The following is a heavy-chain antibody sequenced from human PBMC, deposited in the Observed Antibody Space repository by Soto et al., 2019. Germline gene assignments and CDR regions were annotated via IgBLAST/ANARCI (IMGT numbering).Heavy chain of an antibody. J-gene: IGHJ5*02. CDR2: MNPGSGDT. CDR3: ARMATFGSLNWFDP. Sequence: ASVKVSCKASGYSFTNNDVTWVRQATGQGLEWMGWMNPGSGDTGYAQKFQGRVTMTRDISIATAYMELSSLRSDDTAIYDCARMATFGSLNWFDPWGQGTLVTVSS. CDR1: GYSFTNND. V-gene: IGHV1-8*01. D-gene: IGHD3-16*01.